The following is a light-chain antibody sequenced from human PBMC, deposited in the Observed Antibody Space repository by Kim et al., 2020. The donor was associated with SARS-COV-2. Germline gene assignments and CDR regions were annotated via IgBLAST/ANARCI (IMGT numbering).Light chain of an antibody. Sequence: QSALTQPASVSGSPVQSITISCTGTSSNVGGYNYVSWYQQHPGKAPKLMIYDVGTRPSGVSDRFSGSKSGNTASLTISGLQTEDEADYYCSSYTTTTTRVFGGGTQLTVL. J-gene: IGLJ3*02. CDR3: SSYTTTTTRV. V-gene: IGLV2-14*03. CDR1: SSNVGGYNY. CDR2: DVG.